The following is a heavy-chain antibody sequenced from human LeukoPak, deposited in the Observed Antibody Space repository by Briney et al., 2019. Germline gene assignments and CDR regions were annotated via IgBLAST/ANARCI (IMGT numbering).Heavy chain of an antibody. Sequence: PSQTLSLTCTVSGGSISSGGYYWSWIRQHPGKGLEWIGSIYYSGSTYYNPSLKSRVSISIDTSKNQFALKLSSVTAADTAVYYCARDQGGVVRGVIDWFDPWGQGALVTVSS. J-gene: IGHJ5*02. CDR2: IYYSGST. CDR1: GGSISSGGYY. V-gene: IGHV4-31*03. CDR3: ARDQGGVVRGVIDWFDP. D-gene: IGHD3-10*01.